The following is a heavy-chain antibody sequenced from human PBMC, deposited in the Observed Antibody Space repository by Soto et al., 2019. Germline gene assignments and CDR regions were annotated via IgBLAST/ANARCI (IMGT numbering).Heavy chain of an antibody. Sequence: LRLSCASSGFTFSSYSMNWVRPAPGKGLEWVSSMSSRGSYIYYADSVKGRFTISRDNAKNSLYLQMNSLRVEDTAVYYCARGPVCGTDCQYFYFGMDVLCQGPTVSVSS. CDR3: ARGPVCGTDCQYFYFGMDV. D-gene: IGHD2-21*02. J-gene: IGHJ6*02. V-gene: IGHV3-21*01. CDR2: MSSRGSYI. CDR1: GFTFSSYS.